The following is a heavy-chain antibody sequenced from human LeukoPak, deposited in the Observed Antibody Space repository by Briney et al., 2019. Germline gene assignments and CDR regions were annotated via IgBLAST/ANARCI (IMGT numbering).Heavy chain of an antibody. Sequence: PSETLSLTCAVYGGSFSGYYWSWIRQPPGKGLEWIGEINHSGSTNYNPSLKSRVTISVDTSKNQFSLKLSSVTAADSAVYYCARETGSGSFNLWGQGTLVTVSS. V-gene: IGHV4-34*01. CDR1: GGSFSGYY. D-gene: IGHD3-10*01. CDR3: ARETGSGSFNL. CDR2: INHSGST. J-gene: IGHJ5*02.